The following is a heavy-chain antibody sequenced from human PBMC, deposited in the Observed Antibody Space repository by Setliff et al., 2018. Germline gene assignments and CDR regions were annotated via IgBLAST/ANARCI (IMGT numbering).Heavy chain of an antibody. V-gene: IGHV1-18*01. CDR2: ISPYSGES. CDR1: GFRFTRFG. CDR3: TRSRGARVVLAADFDV. J-gene: IGHJ4*02. D-gene: IGHD3-16*01. Sequence: ASVKVSCKTSGFRFTRFGFSWVRQAPGQGLEWMGWISPYSGESNYAQKFQDRRTVTADTSTKTTYMELRSLTSDDTAVYFCTRSRGARVVLAADFDVWGQGTLVTVSS.